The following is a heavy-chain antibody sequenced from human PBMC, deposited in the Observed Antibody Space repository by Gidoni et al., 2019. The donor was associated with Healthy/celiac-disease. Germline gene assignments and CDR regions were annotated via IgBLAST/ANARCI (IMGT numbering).Heavy chain of an antibody. CDR1: GGTFSGYY. CDR2: INHSGST. V-gene: IGHV4-34*01. CDR3: ARSRRDTAMASFDY. Sequence: QLQLQQSGAGLSKPSQTLSLTCAVYGGTFSGYYWSGIRLPPGKGLEWIGGINHSGSTKYHPSLKGRVTMSVDTSKIQFSLTLSSVTASDAAVYYCARSRRDTAMASFDYWGQGTLVTVSS. J-gene: IGHJ4*02. D-gene: IGHD5-18*01.